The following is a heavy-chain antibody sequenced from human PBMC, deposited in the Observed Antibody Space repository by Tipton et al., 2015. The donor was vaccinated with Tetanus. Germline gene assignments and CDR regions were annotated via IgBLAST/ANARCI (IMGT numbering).Heavy chain of an antibody. J-gene: IGHJ4*02. Sequence: GSLRLSCVASGFNFSTSDMGWVRQAPGKGPEWVSAIVGAADAIFYADSVKGRFTISRDNSKNTLYLEMNSLGAEDTAVYYCASVFVLLFPRYFDRLGQGPLVTVSS. CDR3: ASVFVLLFPRYFDR. V-gene: IGHV3-23*01. D-gene: IGHD2-21*01. CDR2: IVGAADAI. CDR1: GFNFSTSD.